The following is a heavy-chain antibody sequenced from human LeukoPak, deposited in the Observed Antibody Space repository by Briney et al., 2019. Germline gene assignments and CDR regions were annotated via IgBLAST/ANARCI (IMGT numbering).Heavy chain of an antibody. V-gene: IGHV1-8*01. D-gene: IGHD3-9*01. CDR2: MNPNSGNT. J-gene: IGHJ5*02. CDR1: GYTFTSYD. Sequence: ASVKVSCKASGYTFTSYDINWVRQATGQGLEWMGWMNPNSGNTGYAQKFQGRVTMTRNTSISTAYMELRSLRSDDTAVYYCARGYDFLTGYYTPYWFDPWGQGTLVTVSS. CDR3: ARGYDFLTGYYTPYWFDP.